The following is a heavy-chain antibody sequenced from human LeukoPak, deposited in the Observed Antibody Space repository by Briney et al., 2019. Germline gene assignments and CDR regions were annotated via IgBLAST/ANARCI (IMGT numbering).Heavy chain of an antibody. V-gene: IGHV1-58*02. D-gene: IGHD3-22*01. Sequence: SVKVSCKASGFTFTSSAMQWVRQARGQRLEWIGWIVVGSGNTNYAQKFQERVTITRDMSTSTAYMELSSLRSEDTAVYYCAAEDYYDSSGYYYWGQGTLATVSS. CDR1: GFTFTSSA. CDR3: AAEDYYDSSGYYY. J-gene: IGHJ4*02. CDR2: IVVGSGNT.